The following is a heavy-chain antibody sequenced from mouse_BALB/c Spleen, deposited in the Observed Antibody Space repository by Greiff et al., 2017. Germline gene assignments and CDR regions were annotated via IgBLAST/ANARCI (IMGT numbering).Heavy chain of an antibody. V-gene: IGHV1-7*01. CDR3: ARRSTMSTTAMDY. D-gene: IGHD2-4*01. J-gene: IGHJ4*01. CDR1: GYTFTSYW. CDR2: INPSTGYT. Sequence: VQLQESGAELAKPGASVKMSCKASGYTFTSYWMHWVKQRPGQGLEWIGYINPSTGYTEYNQKFKDKATLTADKSSSTAYMQLSSLTSEDSAVYYCARRSTMSTTAMDYWGQGTSVTVSS.